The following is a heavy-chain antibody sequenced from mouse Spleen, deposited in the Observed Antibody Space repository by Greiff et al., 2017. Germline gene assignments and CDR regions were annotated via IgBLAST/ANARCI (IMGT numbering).Heavy chain of an antibody. CDR3: TREGSYGNPFAY. Sequence: LQQPGSELVRPGASVKLSCKASGYTFTNYWMHWVKQRPGQGLEWIGNIYPDSGSTNYDEKFKTKATLTVDTSSRTAYMQLSSLTSEDSAVYYCTREGSYGNPFAYWGQGTLVTVSA. V-gene: IGHV1S22*01. CDR2: IYPDSGST. D-gene: IGHD2-1*01. CDR1: GYTFTNYW. J-gene: IGHJ3*01.